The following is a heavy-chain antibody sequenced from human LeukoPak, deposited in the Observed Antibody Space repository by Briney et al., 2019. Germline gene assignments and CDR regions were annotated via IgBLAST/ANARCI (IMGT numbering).Heavy chain of an antibody. D-gene: IGHD1-1*01. CDR3: ARDNDKVVDH. CDR1: GYTFSNYG. J-gene: IGHJ4*01. V-gene: IGHV1-18*01. CDR2: ITAYNGNR. Sequence: VASVTVSCTTSGYTFSNYGISWVRQAPGQGLEWMGWITAYNGNRLYAQRFQGRITLTTDTSTSTSYMELRSLEYDDTAIYYCARDNDKVVDHWGQGTLVTVSS.